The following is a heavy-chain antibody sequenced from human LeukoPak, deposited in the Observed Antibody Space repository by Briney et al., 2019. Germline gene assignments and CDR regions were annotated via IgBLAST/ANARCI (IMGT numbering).Heavy chain of an antibody. D-gene: IGHD5-18*01. Sequence: ASVKVSCKASGYTFTGYYMHWVRQAPGQGLEWVGWINPNSGGTNYAQKFQGRVTMIRGTSISTAYMELSRLRSADTAVYYCARVQIRDSAIFDYWGQGTLVTVSS. CDR1: GYTFTGYY. CDR2: INPNSGGT. CDR3: ARVQIRDSAIFDY. J-gene: IGHJ4*02. V-gene: IGHV1-2*02.